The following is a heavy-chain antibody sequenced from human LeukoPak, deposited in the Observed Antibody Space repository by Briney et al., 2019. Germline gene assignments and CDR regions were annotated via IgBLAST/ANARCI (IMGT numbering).Heavy chain of an antibody. CDR1: GFTFGSYW. CDR3: ARDDSSGYWATFDY. V-gene: IGHV3-7*01. J-gene: IGHJ4*02. CDR2: IKQDGSEK. D-gene: IGHD3-22*01. Sequence: PGGSLRLSCAASGFTFGSYWMSWVRQAPGKGLEWVANIKQDGSEKYYVDSVKGRFTISRDNAKNSLYLQMNSLRAEDTAVYYCARDDSSGYWATFDYWGQGTLVTVSS.